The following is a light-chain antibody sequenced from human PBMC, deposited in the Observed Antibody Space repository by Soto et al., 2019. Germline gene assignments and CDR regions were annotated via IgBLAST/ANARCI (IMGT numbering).Light chain of an antibody. V-gene: IGKV3-20*01. CDR3: QQYGSWT. Sequence: EIVLTQSPGTLSVSPGERATLSCRGSQSISSNYLAWYQQKPGQAPSLLIYGASSRATGIPDRFSGSGSGTDFTLTISRLEPEDSAIYYCQQYGSWTFGQGTKVEIK. J-gene: IGKJ1*01. CDR1: QSISSNY. CDR2: GAS.